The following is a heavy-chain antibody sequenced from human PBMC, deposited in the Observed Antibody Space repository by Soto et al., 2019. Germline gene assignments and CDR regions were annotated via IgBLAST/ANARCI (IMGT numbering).Heavy chain of an antibody. Sequence: GGSLRLSCAASGFTFSSYAMSWVRQAPGKGLEWVSAISGSGGSTYYADSVKGRFTISRDNSKNTLYLQMNSLRAEDTAVYYCAKDRAGYYDSSGYYPSYFDYWGQGTLVTVSS. V-gene: IGHV3-23*01. J-gene: IGHJ4*02. CDR3: AKDRAGYYDSSGYYPSYFDY. CDR2: ISGSGGST. CDR1: GFTFSSYA. D-gene: IGHD3-22*01.